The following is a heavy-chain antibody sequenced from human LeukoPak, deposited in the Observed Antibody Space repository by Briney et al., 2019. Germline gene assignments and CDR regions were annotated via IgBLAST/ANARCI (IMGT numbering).Heavy chain of an antibody. CDR2: ISSSGSSI. D-gene: IGHD3-10*01. Sequence: GGSLRLSCAASGFSFSSYEMNWVRQAPGQGLEWVSYISSSGSSIYNADSVKGRFTISRDNAKNSLYLQMNSLRAEDTAVYYCARGYYYGSGTLGPFDPWGQGTLVTVSS. J-gene: IGHJ5*02. CDR3: ARGYYYGSGTLGPFDP. CDR1: GFSFSSYE. V-gene: IGHV3-48*03.